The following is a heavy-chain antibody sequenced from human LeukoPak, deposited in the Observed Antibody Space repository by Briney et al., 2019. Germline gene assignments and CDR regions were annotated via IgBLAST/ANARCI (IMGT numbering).Heavy chain of an antibody. CDR1: GGTFSSYA. CDR2: IIPIFGTA. CDR3: ARDISGSYHYFDY. V-gene: IGHV1-69*05. J-gene: IGHJ4*02. Sequence: SVKVSCKASGGTFSSYAISWVRQAPGQGLEWMGGIIPIFGTANYAQKFQGRVTITTDESTSTAYMELSSLRSEDTAVFYCARDISGSYHYFDYWGQGTLVTVSS. D-gene: IGHD1-26*01.